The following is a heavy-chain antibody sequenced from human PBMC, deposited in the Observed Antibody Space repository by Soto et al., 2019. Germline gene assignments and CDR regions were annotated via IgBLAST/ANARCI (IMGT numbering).Heavy chain of an antibody. CDR2: INQDGSER. Sequence: GGSLRLSCTASGFTFSRSWMTWVRQAPGKGLEWVANINQDGSERYYVGSVKGRFIISRDKPKSSVSLQMNSLRAEDSAVYFCARDLEGAHGRRGIDYWGQGTQVTVSS. D-gene: IGHD4-17*01. V-gene: IGHV3-7*01. J-gene: IGHJ4*02. CDR3: ARDLEGAHGRRGIDY. CDR1: GFTFSRSW.